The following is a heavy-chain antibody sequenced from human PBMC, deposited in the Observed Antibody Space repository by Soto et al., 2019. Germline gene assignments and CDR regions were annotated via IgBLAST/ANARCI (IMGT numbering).Heavy chain of an antibody. V-gene: IGHV3-23*01. CDR3: AKGQKDFDY. J-gene: IGHJ4*02. CDR1: GFTFSSYA. CDR2: ISGSGGST. Sequence: EVQLLESGGGLVQPGGSLRLSCAASGFTFSSYAMSWLRQAPGKGLELVSAISGSGGSTSYADSVKGRFTISRDNSKNTQYLQMNSLRAKDTAVYYCAKGQKDFDYWGQGTLVTVSS.